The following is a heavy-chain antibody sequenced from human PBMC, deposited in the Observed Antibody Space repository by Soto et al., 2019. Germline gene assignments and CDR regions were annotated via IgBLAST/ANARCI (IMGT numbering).Heavy chain of an antibody. Sequence: EVQLLESGGGLVQPGGSLRLSCAASGFTFSSYDMSWVRQTPGKGLEWVSDISGSGGKTYYAESVKGRFTISRDDSKNTLYLQMNRLRADDTAVYYSANPMTPLTGGLFDHWGQGTLVTVSS. D-gene: IGHD4-17*01. CDR1: GFTFSSYD. V-gene: IGHV3-23*01. CDR2: ISGSGGKT. J-gene: IGHJ4*02. CDR3: ANPMTPLTGGLFDH.